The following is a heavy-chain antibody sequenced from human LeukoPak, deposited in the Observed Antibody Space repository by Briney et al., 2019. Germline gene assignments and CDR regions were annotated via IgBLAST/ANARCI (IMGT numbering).Heavy chain of an antibody. CDR2: INPSGGST. J-gene: IGHJ4*02. Sequence: ASVKVSCKASGYTFTYYYMHWVRQAPGQGLEWMGIINPSGGSTSYAQKFQGRVTMTRDTSTSTVYMELSSLRSEDTAVYYCARDPSNTSGRYPYFDSWGQGTLVTVSS. D-gene: IGHD6-19*01. V-gene: IGHV1-46*01. CDR1: GYTFTYYY. CDR3: ARDPSNTSGRYPYFDS.